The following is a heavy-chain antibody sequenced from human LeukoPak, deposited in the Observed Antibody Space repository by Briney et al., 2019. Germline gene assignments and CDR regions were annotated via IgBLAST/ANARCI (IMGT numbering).Heavy chain of an antibody. CDR3: ASPDPDY. J-gene: IGHJ4*02. Sequence: GGSLRLSCVASGFTVNGNYMNWVRQAPGKGLEWVSSISSSSTYIYYADSVKGRFTISRDNAKNSLYLQMNSLRAEDTAVYYCASPDPDYWGQGTLVTVSS. V-gene: IGHV3-21*01. CDR1: GFTVNGNY. CDR2: ISSSSTYI.